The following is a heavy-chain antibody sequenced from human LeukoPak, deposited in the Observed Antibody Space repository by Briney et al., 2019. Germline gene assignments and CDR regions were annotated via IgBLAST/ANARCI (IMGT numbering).Heavy chain of an antibody. CDR3: ARVSYSSGWYGEWFDP. CDR2: IYYSGST. J-gene: IGHJ5*02. Sequence: SETLSLTCTVSGGSVNSGSYYWSWIRQPPGKGLEWIGYIYYSGSTNYNPSLKSRVTISVDTSKNQFSLKLSSVTAADTAVYYCARVSYSSGWYGEWFDPWGQGTLVTVSS. CDR1: GGSVNSGSYY. D-gene: IGHD6-19*01. V-gene: IGHV4-61*01.